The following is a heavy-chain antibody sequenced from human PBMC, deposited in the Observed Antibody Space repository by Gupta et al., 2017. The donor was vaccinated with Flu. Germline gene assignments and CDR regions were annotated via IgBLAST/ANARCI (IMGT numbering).Heavy chain of an antibody. CDR1: GGTFSTFS. V-gene: IGHV1-69*01. D-gene: IGHD1-26*01. CDR3: AHKVVGGTQYFYYYMDV. J-gene: IGHJ6*03. CDR2: IISNCGTT. Sequence: QLQLVQSGPAVETPGSSVAVSCRAAGGTFSTFSIRWVLQAPGQALEWMGGIISNCGTTNYAQKFQGRVTITADESTSTAYIELSSLKSEDTAVYFGAHKVVGGTQYFYYYMDVWGEGTTVTVSS.